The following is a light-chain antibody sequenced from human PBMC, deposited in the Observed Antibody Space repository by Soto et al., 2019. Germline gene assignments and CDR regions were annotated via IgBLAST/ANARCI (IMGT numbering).Light chain of an antibody. CDR1: LPISNS. Sequence: QMTQSASYRSASVGDRVTIPSQASLPISNSLAWYQQKTGKIPNLLIYAASTLQAGVPSRFSGSGYGTEVNLTLSSLQSDDFATYYCQHYKTYSRTFGQGTKVDIK. V-gene: IGKV1-27*01. CDR3: QHYKTYSRT. CDR2: AAS. J-gene: IGKJ1*01.